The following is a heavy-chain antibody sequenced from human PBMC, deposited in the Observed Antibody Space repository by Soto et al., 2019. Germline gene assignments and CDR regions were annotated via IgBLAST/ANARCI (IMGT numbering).Heavy chain of an antibody. CDR1: GFTFSSFW. J-gene: IGHJ4*02. CDR2: IKTDGSET. Sequence: VQLVESGGGLVQPGGSLRLSCAASGFTFSSFWMSWVRQAPGRGLEWVANIKTDGSETHYVDSVKGLFTISRDNPKTSLFLQMNSLRVEDTAVYFCTSDRYPRFYHGSGSYPYYWGQGTPVTVSS. CDR3: TSDRYPRFYHGSGSYPYY. V-gene: IGHV3-7*03. D-gene: IGHD3-10*01.